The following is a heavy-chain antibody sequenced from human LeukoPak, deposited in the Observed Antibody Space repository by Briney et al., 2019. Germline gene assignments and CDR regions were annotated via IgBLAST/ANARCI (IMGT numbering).Heavy chain of an antibody. CDR2: ISGSGGNT. V-gene: IGHV3-23*01. J-gene: IGHJ4*02. CDR1: GFTFSNYA. CDR3: AKSTGYFDY. D-gene: IGHD5/OR15-5a*01. Sequence: GGSLRLSCAASGFTFSNYAMNWVRQAPGKGLEWVSAISGSGGNTYYADSVKGRFTISRGNSKNTLYLQVNSLRAEDTAVYYCAKSTGYFDYWGQGTLVTVSS.